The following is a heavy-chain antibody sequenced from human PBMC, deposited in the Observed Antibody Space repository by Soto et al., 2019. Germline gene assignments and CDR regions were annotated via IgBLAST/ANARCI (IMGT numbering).Heavy chain of an antibody. CDR1: VGSTSSYY. J-gene: IGHJ4*02. V-gene: IGHV4-59*01. CDR3: AREGFGSSGYDY. CDR2: IYYSGST. D-gene: IGHD5-12*01. Sequence: QVQLQGSGPGLVKPSETLSLTCTVPVGSTSSYYWSWFRQPPGKGLEWIGYIYYSGSTNYNPSLKSRVTISVDTSKNQFSLKLSSVTAADTAVYYCAREGFGSSGYDYWGQGTLVTVSS.